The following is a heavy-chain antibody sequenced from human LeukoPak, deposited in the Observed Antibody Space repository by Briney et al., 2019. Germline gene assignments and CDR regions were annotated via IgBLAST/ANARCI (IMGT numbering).Heavy chain of an antibody. V-gene: IGHV3-21*01. CDR3: ARVDAFDL. J-gene: IGHJ3*01. CDR2: ISSRSGYI. CDR1: GFSFSTYS. Sequence: GGSLRLSCAASGFSFSTYSMNWVRQAPGKGLEWVSSISSRSGYIYYADSVKGRFTISRDNAKNSLYLQMNSLRAEDTAVYYCARVDAFDLWGQGTMVTVSS.